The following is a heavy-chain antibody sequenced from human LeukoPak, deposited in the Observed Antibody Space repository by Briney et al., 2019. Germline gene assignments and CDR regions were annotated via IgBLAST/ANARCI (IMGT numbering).Heavy chain of an antibody. V-gene: IGHV3-30-3*01. CDR2: ISYDGSNK. Sequence: GGSLRLSCAASGFTFSSYAMHWVRQAPGKGLDWVAVISYDGSNKNNADSVKGRFTISRDNAKNSLYLQMNSLRAEDTAVYYCARGDSLDYWGQGTLVTVSS. J-gene: IGHJ4*02. D-gene: IGHD3-16*01. CDR1: GFTFSSYA. CDR3: ARGDSLDY.